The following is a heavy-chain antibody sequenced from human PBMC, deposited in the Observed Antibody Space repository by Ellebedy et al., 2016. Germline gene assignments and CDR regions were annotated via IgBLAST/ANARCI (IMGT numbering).Heavy chain of an antibody. CDR1: GGSISSYY. V-gene: IGHV4-59*01. Sequence: SETLSLXXTVSGGSISSYYWSWIRQPPGKGLEWIGYIYYSGSTNYNPSLKSRVTISVDTSKNQFSLKLSSVTAADTAVYYCARVRGELSTWRAFDIWGQGTMVTVSS. J-gene: IGHJ3*02. D-gene: IGHD3-16*02. CDR3: ARVRGELSTWRAFDI. CDR2: IYYSGST.